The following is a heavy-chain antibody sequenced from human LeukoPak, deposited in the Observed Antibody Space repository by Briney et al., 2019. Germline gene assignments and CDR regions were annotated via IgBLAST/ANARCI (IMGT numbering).Heavy chain of an antibody. V-gene: IGHV3-9*03. CDR3: AKDGTRYDSSGYYSHLDY. CDR2: ISWNSGSI. CDR1: GFTFSSYY. J-gene: IGHJ4*02. Sequence: GGSLRLSCAVSGFTFSSYYMSWVRQAPGKGLEWVSGISWNSGSIVYADSVKGRFTISRDNAKNSLYLQMNSLRVEDMALYYCAKDGTRYDSSGYYSHLDYWGQGRLVTVSS. D-gene: IGHD3-22*01.